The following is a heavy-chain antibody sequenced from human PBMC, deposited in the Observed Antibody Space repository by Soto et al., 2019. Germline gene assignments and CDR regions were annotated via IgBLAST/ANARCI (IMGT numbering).Heavy chain of an antibody. CDR3: AITPKYYYGSGSYSPTLEFDY. D-gene: IGHD3-10*01. CDR2: IYYSGST. J-gene: IGHJ4*02. CDR1: GGSISSYY. Sequence: SETMSLTCTVSGGSISSYYWSWIRQPPGKGLEWTGYIYYSGSTNYNPSLKSRVTISVDTSKNQFSLKLSSVTAADTAVYYCAITPKYYYGSGSYSPTLEFDYWGQGTLVTVSS. V-gene: IGHV4-59*08.